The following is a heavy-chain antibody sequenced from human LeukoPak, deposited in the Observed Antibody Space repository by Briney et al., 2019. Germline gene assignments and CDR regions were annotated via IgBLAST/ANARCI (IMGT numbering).Heavy chain of an antibody. CDR2: IYYSGST. V-gene: IGHV4-39*07. CDR3: ARRGYYYGSGSPPYYMDV. D-gene: IGHD3-10*01. CDR1: GGSISSSSYY. Sequence: SETLSLTCTVSGGSISSSSYYWGWIRQPPGKGLEWMGSIYYSGSTYYNPSLKSRVTISVDTSKNQFSLKLSSVTAADTAVYYCARRGYYYGSGSPPYYMDVWGKGTTVTISS. J-gene: IGHJ6*03.